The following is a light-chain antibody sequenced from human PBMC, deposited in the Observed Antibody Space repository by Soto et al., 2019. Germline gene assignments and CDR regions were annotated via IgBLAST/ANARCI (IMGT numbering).Light chain of an antibody. V-gene: IGLV2-14*03. CDR3: GSYTISNPLLI. J-gene: IGLJ2*01. Sequence: QSALTQPASVSGSPGQSITISCSGTPSDIGAYNDVSWYQHLPRKAPKVIIYDVTNRPSGVSSRFSGSKSGTTASLTISGLHAEDAANYYCGSYTISNPLLIFGGGTTLTVL. CDR2: DVT. CDR1: PSDIGAYND.